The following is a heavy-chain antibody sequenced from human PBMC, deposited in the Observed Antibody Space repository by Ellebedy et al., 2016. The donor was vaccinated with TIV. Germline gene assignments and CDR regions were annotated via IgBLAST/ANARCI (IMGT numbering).Heavy chain of an antibody. D-gene: IGHD6-13*01. V-gene: IGHV3-30*14. CDR1: GFTFSNYA. Sequence: GGSLRLSCAASGFTFSNYAMHWVRQAPGKGLEWVAVISYDGSNKYYADSVKGRFTISRDNSKNTLYLRMNNLRTEDTAVYYCASLVGGSAGEGFDYWGQGTLVTVSS. CDR3: ASLVGGSAGEGFDY. J-gene: IGHJ4*02. CDR2: ISYDGSNK.